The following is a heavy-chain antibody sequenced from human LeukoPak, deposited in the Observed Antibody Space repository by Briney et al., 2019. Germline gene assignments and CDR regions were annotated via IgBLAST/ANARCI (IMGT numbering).Heavy chain of an antibody. V-gene: IGHV3-21*01. J-gene: IGHJ6*02. Sequence: GGSLRLSCAASGFTFSSYSMNWVRQAPGKGLEWVSSISSSSSYIYYADSVKGRFTISRDNAKNSLYLQMNSLRGEDTAVYYCARVSTFAAADKSLYYYYCGMDVWGQGTTVTVSS. CDR3: ARVSTFAAADKSLYYYYCGMDV. CDR2: ISSSSSYI. D-gene: IGHD6-13*01. CDR1: GFTFSSYS.